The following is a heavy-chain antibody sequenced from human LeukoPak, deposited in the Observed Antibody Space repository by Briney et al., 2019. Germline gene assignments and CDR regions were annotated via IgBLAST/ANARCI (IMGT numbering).Heavy chain of an antibody. CDR3: ARGRGYFDWLLEYYFDY. D-gene: IGHD3-9*01. Sequence: SETLSLTCTVSGGSISSHYWSWIRQPPGKGLEWIGYIYYSGSTNYNPSLKSRVTISVDPSKNQFSLKLSSVTAADTAVYYCARGRGYFDWLLEYYFDYWGQGTLVTVSS. J-gene: IGHJ4*02. CDR2: IYYSGST. CDR1: GGSISSHY. V-gene: IGHV4-59*11.